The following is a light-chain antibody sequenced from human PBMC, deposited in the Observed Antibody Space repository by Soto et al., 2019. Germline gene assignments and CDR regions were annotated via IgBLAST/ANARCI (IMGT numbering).Light chain of an antibody. V-gene: IGKV1-27*01. Sequence: DIQMTQSPFSLSASVGDRVTITCRASQGISNYLAWYQQKPGKVPKLLIYAASNLQSGVPSRFSGSGSGTGFTLTISSLQPEDGATYYCQKYNSAPWTFGQGTKVEIK. J-gene: IGKJ1*01. CDR1: QGISNY. CDR3: QKYNSAPWT. CDR2: AAS.